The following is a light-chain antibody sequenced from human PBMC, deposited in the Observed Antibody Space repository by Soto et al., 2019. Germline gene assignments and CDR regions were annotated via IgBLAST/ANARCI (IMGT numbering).Light chain of an antibody. CDR2: GAS. V-gene: IGKV3-20*01. J-gene: IGKJ3*01. CDR1: QNVYINS. Sequence: EVVLTQSPGTLSLSPGERATLSCRASQNVYINSLAWYQQKPGQPPRLLIYGASTRAAAIPDRFSGSGSGADFSLSSDGLEPEDFAIYYCQQSGDSPLTFGPGTRVD. CDR3: QQSGDSPLT.